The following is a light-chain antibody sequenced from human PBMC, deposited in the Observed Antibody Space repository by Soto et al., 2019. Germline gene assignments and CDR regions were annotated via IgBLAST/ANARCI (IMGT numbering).Light chain of an antibody. CDR1: SSDVGAYNY. CDR3: SSYTTSSTPCV. Sequence: QSVLTQPASVSGSPGQSITISCTGTSSDVGAYNYVSWYQQHPGNAPKLMIYDVSNRPSGVSNRFSGSKSGNTASLTISGLQAEDEADYYCSSYTTSSTPCVFGTGTKATVL. V-gene: IGLV2-14*01. CDR2: DVS. J-gene: IGLJ1*01.